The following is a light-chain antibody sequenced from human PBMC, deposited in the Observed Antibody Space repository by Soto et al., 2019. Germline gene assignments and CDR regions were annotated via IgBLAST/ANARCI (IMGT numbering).Light chain of an antibody. CDR3: QQYGRSPPWT. CDR2: GAS. Sequence: EIVLTQSPGTLSLSPGERATLSCRASQSVSSSYLAWYQQKPGQAPRLLIYGASSRATGIPDRFSGSGSGKDFTLTISRLEPEDFAVYYCQQYGRSPPWTFGQGTMMEIK. J-gene: IGKJ1*01. CDR1: QSVSSSY. V-gene: IGKV3-20*01.